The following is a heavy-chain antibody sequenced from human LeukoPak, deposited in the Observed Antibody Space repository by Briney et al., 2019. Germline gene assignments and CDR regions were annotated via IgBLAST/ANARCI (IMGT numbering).Heavy chain of an antibody. CDR3: AKDLGYDYVWGEGNF. CDR1: GFTFSSYA. CDR2: ISYDGSNK. D-gene: IGHD3-16*01. V-gene: IGHV3-30*04. J-gene: IGHJ4*02. Sequence: GGSLRLSCAASGFTFSSYAMHWVRQAPGKGLEWVAVISYDGSNKYYADSVKGRFTISRDNSKNTLYLQMDSLRAEDTAVYYCAKDLGYDYVWGEGNFWGQGTLVTVSS.